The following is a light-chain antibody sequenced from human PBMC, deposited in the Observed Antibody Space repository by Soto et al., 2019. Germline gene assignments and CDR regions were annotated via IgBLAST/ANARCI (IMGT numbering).Light chain of an antibody. CDR1: NSTIGAGYD. V-gene: IGLV1-40*01. Sequence: HSVLTPPPSVSVAPGQRVTISCTGSNSTIGAGYDVHWYQQLPGTAPKLLIYGNSNRPSGVPDRFSGSKPVTSASLAITGLQAEDEADYYCQSYDSSLSGSVFGTGTKVT. CDR2: GNS. J-gene: IGLJ1*01. CDR3: QSYDSSLSGSV.